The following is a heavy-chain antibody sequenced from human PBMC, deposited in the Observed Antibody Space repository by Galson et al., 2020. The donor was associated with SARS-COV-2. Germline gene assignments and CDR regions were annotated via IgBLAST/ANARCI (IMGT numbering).Heavy chain of an antibody. CDR1: GFTFDDYA. CDR2: ISWDGGST. D-gene: IGHD3-3*01. J-gene: IGHJ6*03. V-gene: IGHV3-43D*04. Sequence: GGYLRLSCAASGFTFDDYAMHWVRQAPGKGLEWVSLISWDGGSTYYADSVKGRFTISRDNSKNSLYLQMNSLRAEDTALYYCAKNGGGITIFGVSSYYMDVWGKGTTVTVSS. CDR3: AKNGGGITIFGVSSYYMDV.